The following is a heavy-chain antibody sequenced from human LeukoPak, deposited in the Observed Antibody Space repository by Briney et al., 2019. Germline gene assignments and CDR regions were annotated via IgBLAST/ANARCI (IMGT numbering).Heavy chain of an antibody. V-gene: IGHV3-23*01. J-gene: IGHJ4*02. CDR1: GFTFSSYA. CDR3: AKPITMVRGTSFDY. Sequence: PGGSLRLPCAASGFTFSSYAMSWVRQAPGKGLEWVSAISGSGGSTYYADSVKGRFTISRDNSKNTLYLQMNSLRAEDTAVYYCAKPITMVRGTSFDYWGQGTLVTVSS. CDR2: ISGSGGST. D-gene: IGHD3-10*01.